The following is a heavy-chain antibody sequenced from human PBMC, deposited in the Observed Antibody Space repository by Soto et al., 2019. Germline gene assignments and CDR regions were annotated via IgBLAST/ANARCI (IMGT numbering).Heavy chain of an antibody. CDR3: AIAAATMVRGNWFDP. J-gene: IGHJ5*02. D-gene: IGHD3-10*01. Sequence: QVQLQESGPGLVKPSQTLSLTCTVSGGSISSGGYYWSWIRQHPGKGLEWIGYIYYSGSTYYNPSLKRRVPKAVDTSKNQFSLKLSSVTAADTAVYYCAIAAATMVRGNWFDPWGQGTLVTVSS. V-gene: IGHV4-31*03. CDR2: IYYSGST. CDR1: GGSISSGGYY.